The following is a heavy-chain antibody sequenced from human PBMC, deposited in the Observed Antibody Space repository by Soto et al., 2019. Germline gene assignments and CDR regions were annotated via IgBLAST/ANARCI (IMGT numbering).Heavy chain of an antibody. V-gene: IGHV4-30-2*01. CDR2: IYHSGST. CDR1: GDSSSRAGYS. Sequence: SQTLSLTCAVPGDSSSRAGYSWAWIRQPPGKGLEWIGYIYHSGSTYYNPSLKSRVTISVDRSKNQFSLKLSSVTAADTAVYYCARDLAGGYYDSSGYLFFRLTNDAFDIWGQGTMVT. CDR3: ARDLAGGYYDSSGYLFFRLTNDAFDI. D-gene: IGHD3-22*01. J-gene: IGHJ3*02.